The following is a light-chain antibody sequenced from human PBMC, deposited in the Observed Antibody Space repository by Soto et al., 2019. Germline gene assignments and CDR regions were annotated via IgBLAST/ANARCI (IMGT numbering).Light chain of an antibody. Sequence: EIVLTQSPGTLSLSPGERATLSCRASQSVSSNLAWYQQKPGQAPRLLIYGASNRATGIPDRFSGSGSGTDFTLTITSLEPEDFAVYYCQHRRVWPVSFGQGTRLEIK. J-gene: IGKJ5*01. CDR1: QSVSSN. V-gene: IGKV3-11*01. CDR3: QHRRVWPVS. CDR2: GAS.